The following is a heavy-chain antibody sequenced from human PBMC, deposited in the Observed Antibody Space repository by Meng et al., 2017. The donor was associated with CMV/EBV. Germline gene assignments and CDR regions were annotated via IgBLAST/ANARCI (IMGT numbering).Heavy chain of an antibody. CDR2: ISGSITYT. CDR1: GFDVSKHI. CDR3: ARDIAAAGTYYYFFAMDV. Sequence: GESLKISCAASGFDVSKHIMNLVRQAPGKGLEWVSSISGSITYTHYADSVKGRFTISRDNARNSLSLEMTSLRAEDTAVYYCARDIAAAGTYYYFFAMDVWGQGTTVTVSS. V-gene: IGHV3-21*01. J-gene: IGHJ6*02. D-gene: IGHD6-13*01.